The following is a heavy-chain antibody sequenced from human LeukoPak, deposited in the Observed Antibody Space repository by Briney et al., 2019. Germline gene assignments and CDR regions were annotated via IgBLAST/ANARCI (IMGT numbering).Heavy chain of an antibody. Sequence: GGSLRLSCAASGFTFSSYSMNWVRQAPGKGLEWVSYISSSGSTIYYADSVKGRFTISRDNAKNSLYLQMNSLRAEDTAVYYCAREKGLWFGGGYYMDVWGKGTTVTISS. CDR1: GFTFSSYS. V-gene: IGHV3-48*04. D-gene: IGHD3-10*01. CDR2: ISSSGSTI. J-gene: IGHJ6*03. CDR3: AREKGLWFGGGYYMDV.